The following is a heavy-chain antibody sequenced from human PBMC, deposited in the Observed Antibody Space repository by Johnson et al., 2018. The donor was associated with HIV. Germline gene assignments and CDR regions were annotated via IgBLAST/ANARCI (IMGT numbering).Heavy chain of an antibody. D-gene: IGHD6-19*01. J-gene: IGHJ3*02. V-gene: IGHV3-11*01. CDR3: AKDRSTGWYPAFDI. CDR1: GFTLSDYY. Sequence: QVQLVESGGTLVKPGGSLRLSCAASGFTLSDYYMTWIRQAPGKGLEWVSYISDSGSSIYYAESVKGRFTISRDNATNSLYLQMNSLRAEDTALYYCAKDRSTGWYPAFDIWGQGTMVTVSS. CDR2: ISDSGSSI.